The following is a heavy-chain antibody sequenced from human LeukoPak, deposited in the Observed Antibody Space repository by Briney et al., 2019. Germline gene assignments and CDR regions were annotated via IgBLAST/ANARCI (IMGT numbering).Heavy chain of an antibody. D-gene: IGHD3-10*01. CDR1: GFTFSSYA. V-gene: IGHV4-4*07. Sequence: GSLRLSCAASGFTFSSYAMSWIRQPAGKGLEWIGRIYTSGSTNYNPSLKSRVTMSVDTSKNQFSLKLSSVTAADTAVYYCARDEWFGEYKGEYWGQGTLVTVSS. J-gene: IGHJ4*02. CDR2: IYTSGST. CDR3: ARDEWFGEYKGEY.